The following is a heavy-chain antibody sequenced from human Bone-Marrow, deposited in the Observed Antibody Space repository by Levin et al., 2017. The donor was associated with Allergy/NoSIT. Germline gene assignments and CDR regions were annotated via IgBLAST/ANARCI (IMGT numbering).Heavy chain of an antibody. CDR1: GYSFTRYW. J-gene: IGHJ4*02. CDR3: ARHSRRITMVRGAYDY. CDR2: IYPGDSDT. Sequence: GGSLRLSCKGSGYSFTRYWIGWVRQMPGKGLEWMGIIYPGDSDTRYSPSFQGQVTISVDKSISTAYLQWSSLKASDTAMYYCARHSRRITMVRGAYDYWGQGTLVTVSS. V-gene: IGHV5-51*01. D-gene: IGHD3-10*01.